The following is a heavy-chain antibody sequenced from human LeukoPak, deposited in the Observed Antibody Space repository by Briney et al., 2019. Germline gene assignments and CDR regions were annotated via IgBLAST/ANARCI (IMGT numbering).Heavy chain of an antibody. CDR3: ALGSVPATYYYYYMDV. V-gene: IGHV4-59*01. D-gene: IGHD2-2*01. J-gene: IGHJ6*03. CDR2: IYYSGST. CDR1: GGSISSYY. Sequence: SETLSLTCTVSGGSISSYYWSWIRQPPGKGPEWIGYIYYSGSTNYNPSLKSRVTISVDTSKNQFSLKLSSVTAADTAVYYCALGSVPATYYYYYMDVWGKGTTVTVSS.